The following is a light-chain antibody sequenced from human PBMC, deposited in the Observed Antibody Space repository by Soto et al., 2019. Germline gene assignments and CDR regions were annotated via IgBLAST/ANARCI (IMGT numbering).Light chain of an antibody. J-gene: IGKJ5*01. V-gene: IGKV1-12*01. CDR3: QQDNSFAIT. CDR1: QGISSY. Sequence: DIQMTQSPSSVSASVGDRVTITCRASQGISSYLAWYQQKPGKAPKLLIYAASNLQSGVPSRFSVGGFGTDFTLATGSLQPEDFATYYCQQDNSFAITFGRGTRLEIK. CDR2: AAS.